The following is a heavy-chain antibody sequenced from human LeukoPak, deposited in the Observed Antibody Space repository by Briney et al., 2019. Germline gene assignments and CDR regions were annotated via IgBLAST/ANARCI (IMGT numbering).Heavy chain of an antibody. J-gene: IGHJ4*02. CDR1: GGSISSRNYY. V-gene: IGHV4-39*07. CDR3: ARDGSVSGAPVDY. CDR2: IYYSGNT. Sequence: SETLSLTCTVSGGSISSRNYYWGWIRQPPGKGLEWIGSIYYSGNTYYDPSLKSRVTVSVDTSKNQFSLKLSSVTAADTAVYYCARDGSVSGAPVDYWGQGTLVTVSS. D-gene: IGHD1-26*01.